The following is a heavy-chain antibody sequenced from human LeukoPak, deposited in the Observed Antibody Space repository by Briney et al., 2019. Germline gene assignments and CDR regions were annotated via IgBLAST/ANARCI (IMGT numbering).Heavy chain of an antibody. CDR2: IHSSGST. CDR3: ARQVAGNDAFDI. J-gene: IGHJ3*02. Sequence: PSETLSLTCTVSGGSVSSFYWSWIRQPAGRGLEWIGRIHSSGSTNYNPSLKSRISMSVDTSNNQFSLRLRSVAAADTAVYYCARQVAGNDAFDIWGQGTMVTVSS. V-gene: IGHV4-4*07. CDR1: GGSVSSFY. D-gene: IGHD6-13*01.